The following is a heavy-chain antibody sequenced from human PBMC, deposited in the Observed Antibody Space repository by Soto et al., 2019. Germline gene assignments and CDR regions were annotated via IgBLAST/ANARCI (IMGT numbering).Heavy chain of an antibody. D-gene: IGHD1-1*01. V-gene: IGHV4-30-4*01. CDR3: ARAGSGALYYFDY. Sequence: TLSLTCTVSGGSISSGDYYWSWIRQPPGKGLEWIGYIYYSGSTYYNPSLKSRVTISVDTSKNQFSLKLSSVTAADTAVYYCARAGSGALYYFDYWGQGTLVTVSS. J-gene: IGHJ4*02. CDR2: IYYSGST. CDR1: GGSISSGDYY.